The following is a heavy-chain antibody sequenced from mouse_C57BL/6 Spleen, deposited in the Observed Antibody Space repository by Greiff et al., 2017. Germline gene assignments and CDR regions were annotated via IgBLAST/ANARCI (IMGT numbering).Heavy chain of an antibody. V-gene: IGHV1-80*01. CDR2: IYPGDGDT. D-gene: IGHD1-1*01. Sequence: VQLQESGAELVKPGASVKISCKASGYSFSSYWMNWVKQRPGKGLEWIGQIYPGDGDTNYNGKFKGKATLTADKSSSTAYMQLSSLTSEDSAVYFCARFITTVVPFDYWGQGTTLTVSS. CDR1: GYSFSSYW. J-gene: IGHJ2*01. CDR3: ARFITTVVPFDY.